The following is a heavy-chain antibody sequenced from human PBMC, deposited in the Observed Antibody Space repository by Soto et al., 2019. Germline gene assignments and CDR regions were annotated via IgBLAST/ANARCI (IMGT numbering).Heavy chain of an antibody. CDR1: GFIFSNDW. CDR2: ISNDGSIT. J-gene: IGHJ4*02. Sequence: GGSLRLSCEASGFIFSNDWMHWVRQTPGTGLVWVSRISNDGSITNYADSVKGRFTISRDNAKNTLYLQMNSLRAEDTAVYYCAKDLTWNQADYWGQGALVTVSS. V-gene: IGHV3-74*01. D-gene: IGHD1-1*01. CDR3: AKDLTWNQADY.